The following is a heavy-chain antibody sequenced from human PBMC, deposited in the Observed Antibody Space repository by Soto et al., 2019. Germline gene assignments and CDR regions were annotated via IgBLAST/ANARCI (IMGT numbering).Heavy chain of an antibody. D-gene: IGHD5-18*01. CDR2: IKWNGDST. J-gene: IGHJ4*02. V-gene: IGHV3-20*04. Sequence: GGSLRLSCAVSGFNFNDYAMSWVRQAPGKGLEWVSGIKWNGDSTDYADSVKGRFTISRENAKNSLYLQMNSLRAEDTALYYCVRGGYSYGYSDHWGQGTLVTVSS. CDR1: GFNFNDYA. CDR3: VRGGYSYGYSDH.